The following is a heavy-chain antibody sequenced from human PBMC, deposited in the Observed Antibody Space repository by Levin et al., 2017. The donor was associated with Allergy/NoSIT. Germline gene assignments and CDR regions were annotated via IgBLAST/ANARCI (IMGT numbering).Heavy chain of an antibody. CDR1: GFTFSSYA. Sequence: GSLRLSCAASGFTFSSYAMSWVRQAPGKGLEWVSAISGSGGSTYYADSVKGRFTISRDNSKNTLYLQMNSLRAEDTAVYYCAKDRDYDFGMDVWGKGTTVTVSS. CDR2: ISGSGGST. J-gene: IGHJ6*03. V-gene: IGHV3-23*01. D-gene: IGHD3-3*01. CDR3: AKDRDYDFGMDV.